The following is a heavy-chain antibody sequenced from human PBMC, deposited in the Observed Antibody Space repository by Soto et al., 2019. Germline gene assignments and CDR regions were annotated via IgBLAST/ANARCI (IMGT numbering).Heavy chain of an antibody. J-gene: IGHJ6*02. Sequence: GASVKVSCKASGFTFSNYGLNWVRQAPGQGLERMGWVSANNGHTNYAQNLQGRVSMTTDTSTSTAYMELRGLTFDDTAVYYCARDIESVTAKHFFYYYAMDVWGQGTTVTVSS. D-gene: IGHD2-8*01. CDR3: ARDIESVTAKHFFYYYAMDV. V-gene: IGHV1-18*01. CDR1: GFTFSNYG. CDR2: VSANNGHT.